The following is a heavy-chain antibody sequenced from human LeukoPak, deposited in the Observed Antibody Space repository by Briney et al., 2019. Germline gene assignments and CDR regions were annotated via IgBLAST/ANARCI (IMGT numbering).Heavy chain of an antibody. CDR2: INPSGGST. J-gene: IGHJ3*02. CDR1: GYTFTSYY. CDR3: ARDRIAAAPRGAFDI. Sequence: ASVKVSCKASGYTFTSYYMHWVRQAPGQGLEWMGIINPSGGSTSYAQKFQGRVTMTRDMSTSTAYMELSSLRSEDTAVYYCARDRIAAAPRGAFDIWGQGTMVTVSS. V-gene: IGHV1-46*01. D-gene: IGHD6-13*01.